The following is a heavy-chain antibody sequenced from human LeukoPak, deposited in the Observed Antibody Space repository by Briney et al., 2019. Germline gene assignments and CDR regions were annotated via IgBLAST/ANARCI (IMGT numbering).Heavy chain of an antibody. Sequence: GVSLRLSCAASGFTFSCYAMSWVRQSPGKGLEWVSAISGSGGGTYYTDSVEGRYTISRHNCKNTLYLQMNSLRAEDTDVYYCAKRIYDFWSGYYRRAENHFDYWGQGTLVTVSS. CDR1: GFTFSCYA. CDR3: AKRIYDFWSGYYRRAENHFDY. J-gene: IGHJ4*02. V-gene: IGHV3-23*01. D-gene: IGHD3-3*01. CDR2: ISGSGGGT.